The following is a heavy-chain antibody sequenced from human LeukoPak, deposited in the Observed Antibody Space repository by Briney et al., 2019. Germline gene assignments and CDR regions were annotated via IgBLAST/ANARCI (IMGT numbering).Heavy chain of an antibody. Sequence: GGSLRLSCAASGFTFRSYAMHWVRQAPGKGLEWVAVISYDGDDGSNIYYADSVKGRFTTSRDNSKSTLYLQMNSLRPEDTAVYYCAREGVNSPGNTFDVWGQGTMVTVSS. V-gene: IGHV3-30-3*01. CDR3: AREGVNSPGNTFDV. CDR2: ISYDGDDGSNI. D-gene: IGHD2/OR15-2a*01. CDR1: GFTFRSYA. J-gene: IGHJ3*01.